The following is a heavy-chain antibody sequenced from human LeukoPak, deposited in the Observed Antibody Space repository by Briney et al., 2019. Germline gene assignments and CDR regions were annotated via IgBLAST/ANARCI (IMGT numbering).Heavy chain of an antibody. V-gene: IGHV3-49*04. CDR1: GFTSGDYA. D-gene: IGHD7-27*01. CDR3: TRAWAPDY. Sequence: GGSQRLSCTGSGFTSGDYAMSWVRQAPGKGLEWVGFIRSKGYGGTTEYAASVKGRFTISRDDSKSIAYLQMNSLKTEETAVYYCTRAWAPDYWGQGTLVTVSS. J-gene: IGHJ4*02. CDR2: IRSKGYGGTT.